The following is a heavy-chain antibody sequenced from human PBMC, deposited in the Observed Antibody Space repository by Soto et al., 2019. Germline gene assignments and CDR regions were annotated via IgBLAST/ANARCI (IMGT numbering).Heavy chain of an antibody. D-gene: IGHD4-17*01. V-gene: IGHV4-59*12. CDR1: GGSIGSFY. J-gene: IGHJ5*02. Sequence: PSQMLSLTYTVSGGSIGSFYWSGIPKPPRNGLMWVGHIDYSGGTNSNPCLKSRVTISVETSKSQFSLRLGSVTATDTALYYCAGEGSGDFVKWFDPWGQGTLVTVSS. CDR3: AGEGSGDFVKWFDP. CDR2: IDYSGGT.